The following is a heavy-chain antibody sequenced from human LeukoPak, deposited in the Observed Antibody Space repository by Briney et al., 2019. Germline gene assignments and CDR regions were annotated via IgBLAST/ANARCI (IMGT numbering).Heavy chain of an antibody. CDR2: ISAYNGNT. V-gene: IGHV1-18*01. Sequence: ASVKVSCKASGYTFTSYGISWVRQAPGQGLEWMGWISAYNGNTNYAQKLQGRVTMTTDTSTSTAYMELRSLRSDDTAVYYGARDAMRADIVVVIAARDHYYGMDGWGQGTTVTVSS. D-gene: IGHD2-15*01. CDR3: ARDAMRADIVVVIAARDHYYGMDG. J-gene: IGHJ6*02. CDR1: GYTFTSYG.